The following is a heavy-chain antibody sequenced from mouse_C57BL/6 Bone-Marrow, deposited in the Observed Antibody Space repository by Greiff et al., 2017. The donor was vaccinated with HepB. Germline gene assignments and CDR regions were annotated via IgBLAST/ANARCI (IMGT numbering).Heavy chain of an antibody. CDR3: ARLLLYYYGSSHWYFDV. J-gene: IGHJ1*03. D-gene: IGHD1-1*01. V-gene: IGHV2-9-1*01. CDR2: IWTGGGT. CDR1: GFSFTSYA. Sequence: QVQLKESGPGLVAPSQSLSITCTVSGFSFTSYAISWVRQPPGKGLEWLGVIWTGGGTNYNSALKSRLSISKDNSKSQVFLKMNSLQTDDTARYYCARLLLYYYGSSHWYFDVWGTGTTVTVSS.